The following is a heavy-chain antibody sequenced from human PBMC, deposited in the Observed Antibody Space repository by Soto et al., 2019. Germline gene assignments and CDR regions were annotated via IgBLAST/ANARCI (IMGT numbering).Heavy chain of an antibody. CDR1: GGSISGYY. CDR3: ARRYGPGFDY. V-gene: IGHV4-59*08. CDR2: IYYSGST. J-gene: IGHJ4*02. D-gene: IGHD4-17*01. Sequence: PSETLCLTCTVAGGSISGYYWSWIRQPPGKGLEWIGYIYYSGSTNYNPSLKSRVTISVDTSKNQFSLKLSSVTAADTAVYYCARRYGPGFDYWGQGTLVTVSS.